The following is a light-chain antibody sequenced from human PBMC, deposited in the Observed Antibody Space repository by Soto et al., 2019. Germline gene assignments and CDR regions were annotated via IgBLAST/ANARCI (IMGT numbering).Light chain of an antibody. Sequence: DIQITHSPSSLSASVGDRVTVTCRASQSISNYLNWYQQKPGTAPKLLIYAASSLQSGVPSRFSGSGSGTDFTLTISSLQPEDFATYFCQQTDTTPITFGQGTRLEIK. CDR1: QSISNY. J-gene: IGKJ5*01. CDR3: QQTDTTPIT. CDR2: AAS. V-gene: IGKV1-39*01.